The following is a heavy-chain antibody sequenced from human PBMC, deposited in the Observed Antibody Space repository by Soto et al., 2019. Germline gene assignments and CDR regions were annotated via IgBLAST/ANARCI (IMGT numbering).Heavy chain of an antibody. CDR2: ISWNSGSI. V-gene: IGHV3-9*01. J-gene: IGHJ4*02. D-gene: IGHD3-10*01. CDR1: GFTFDDYA. CDR3: AKDSMVRGVITRPPNFDY. Sequence: GGSLRLSCAASGFTFDDYAMHWVRQAPRKGLEWVSGISWNSGSIGYADSVKGRFTISRDNAKNSLYLQMNSLRAEDTALYYCAKDSMVRGVITRPPNFDYWGQGTLVTVSS.